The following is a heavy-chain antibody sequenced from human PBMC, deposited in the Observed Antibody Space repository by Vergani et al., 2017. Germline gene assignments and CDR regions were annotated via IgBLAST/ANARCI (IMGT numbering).Heavy chain of an antibody. CDR3: ARDLRLMYNRFDP. D-gene: IGHD3-3*01. J-gene: IGHJ5*02. CDR2: VSTGTKSQ. V-gene: IGHV3-48*01. CDR1: GFDFSSYI. Sequence: QLVESGGGWVQPGGSLRLSCVVSGFDFSSYIMNWVRQAPGKGLEWVSFVSTGTKSQSYAESVKGRFTISRDSAKNSLYLQMDSLRAEDTAMYYCARDLRLMYNRFDPWGQGTLVTVSS.